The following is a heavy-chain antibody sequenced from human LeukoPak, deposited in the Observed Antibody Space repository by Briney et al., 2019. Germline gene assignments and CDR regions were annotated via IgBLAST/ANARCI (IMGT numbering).Heavy chain of an antibody. CDR1: GYSFTSYW. D-gene: IGHD6-13*01. V-gene: IGHV5-51*01. Sequence: GESLKISCKGSGYSFTSYWIGWVRQMPGKGLEWMGIIYPGDSDTRYSPSSQGQVTISADKSISTAYLQWSSLKASDTAMYYCARLLVAAAGLEYYYYGMDVWGQGTTVTVSS. CDR3: ARLLVAAAGLEYYYYGMDV. J-gene: IGHJ6*02. CDR2: IYPGDSDT.